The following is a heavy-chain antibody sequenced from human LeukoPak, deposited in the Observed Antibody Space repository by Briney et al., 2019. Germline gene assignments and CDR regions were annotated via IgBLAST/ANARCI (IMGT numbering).Heavy chain of an antibody. CDR3: ARGHFHRLRYFDSTHGIRGGIDP. D-gene: IGHD3-9*01. CDR2: INPNSGGK. V-gene: IGHV1-2*06. Sequence: ASVKVSCKASGYTFTCYYMHWVRQAPGQGLEWMGRINPNSGGKNYAQKFQGRVTMTRDTSISTAYMELSRLRSDDTAVYYCARGHFHRLRYFDSTHGIRGGIDPWGQGTLVTVSS. J-gene: IGHJ5*02. CDR1: GYTFTCYY.